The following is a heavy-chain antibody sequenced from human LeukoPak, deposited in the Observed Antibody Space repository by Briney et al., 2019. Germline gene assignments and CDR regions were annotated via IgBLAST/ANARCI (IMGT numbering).Heavy chain of an antibody. J-gene: IGHJ3*02. Sequence: GGSLRLSCATSGFTFYTYAMSWVRQAPGKGLEWVSGISESGDTTHYADSEKGRFTISRDNAKNSLYLQMNSLRAEDTALYYCAKDRGSGSGWYDGDAFDIWGQGTMVTVSS. D-gene: IGHD6-19*01. CDR3: AKDRGSGSGWYDGDAFDI. V-gene: IGHV3-23*01. CDR2: ISESGDTT. CDR1: GFTFYTYA.